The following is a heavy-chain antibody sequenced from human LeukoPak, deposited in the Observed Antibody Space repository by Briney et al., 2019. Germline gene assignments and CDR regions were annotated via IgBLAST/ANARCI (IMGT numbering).Heavy chain of an antibody. J-gene: IGHJ4*02. CDR2: INPNSSGT. CDR1: GYTFTGYY. V-gene: IGHV1-2*02. CDR3: ARGDSSSRFYFDY. Sequence: ASVKLSCKASGYTFTGYYMHWGRQAPGQGLEWMGWINPNSSGTNYAQKFHGRVTMTRDTTISTAYMQLSRLRSDDTAVDYCARGDSSSRFYFDYWGQGTLVTVSS. D-gene: IGHD6-6*01.